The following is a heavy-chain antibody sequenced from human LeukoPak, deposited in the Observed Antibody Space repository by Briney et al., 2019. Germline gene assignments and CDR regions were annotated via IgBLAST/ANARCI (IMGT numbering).Heavy chain of an antibody. J-gene: IGHJ4*02. CDR3: ARSSYDFWSGNFYYIDC. D-gene: IGHD3-3*01. CDR2: IKEDGSEK. Sequence: XGSLRLSCAASGFTFTSYWMSWVRQAPGKGLEWVANIKEDGSEKYYVDSVKGRFTISRDNAKNSLYLQINSLRAEDTAVYYCARSSYDFWSGNFYYIDCWGQGTLVTVSS. V-gene: IGHV3-7*01. CDR1: GFTFTSYW.